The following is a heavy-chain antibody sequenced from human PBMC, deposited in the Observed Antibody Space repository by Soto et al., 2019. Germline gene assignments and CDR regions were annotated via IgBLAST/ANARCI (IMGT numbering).Heavy chain of an antibody. Sequence: ASVKVSCKASGYTFTSYAMHWVRQAPGQRLEWMGWINAGNGNTKYSQKFQGRVTITRDTSASTAYMELSSLRAEDTAVYYCARHSTFAIFGVARPYYYGIDVWGQGTTVTVSS. V-gene: IGHV1-3*01. CDR2: INAGNGNT. CDR1: GYTFTSYA. D-gene: IGHD3-3*01. CDR3: ARHSTFAIFGVARPYYYGIDV. J-gene: IGHJ6*02.